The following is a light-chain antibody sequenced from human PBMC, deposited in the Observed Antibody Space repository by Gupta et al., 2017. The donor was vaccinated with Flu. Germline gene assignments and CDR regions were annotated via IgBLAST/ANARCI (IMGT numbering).Light chain of an antibody. CDR1: QNIDDK. Sequence: EVVLTQSPDFQSATPKETVTLTCRASQNIDDKLHWYQQRGDESPRLVIKYSSQALSGVPPRFSGSGFGTQFTLTIDSLEAEDAATYYCHQTNSLPFTCGGGTKVEI. J-gene: IGKJ4*01. CDR3: HQTNSLPFT. CDR2: YSS. V-gene: IGKV6-21*01.